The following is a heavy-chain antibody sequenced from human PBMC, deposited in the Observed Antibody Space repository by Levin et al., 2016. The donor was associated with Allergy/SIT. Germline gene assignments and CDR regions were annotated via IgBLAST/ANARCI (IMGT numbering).Heavy chain of an antibody. V-gene: IGHV3-33*01. Sequence: GESLKISCATAGFTFSDYGMVWVRQTPGKGLEWVSLLGSDDHNKYYADAVKGRFTVSRDTSKSTVYLQMNSLRGEDTAVYYCARESPDISSVGFYFDFWGQGALVTVSS. CDR1: GFTFSDYG. J-gene: IGHJ4*02. D-gene: IGHD3-10*02. CDR3: ARESPDISSVGFYFDF. CDR2: LGSDDHNK.